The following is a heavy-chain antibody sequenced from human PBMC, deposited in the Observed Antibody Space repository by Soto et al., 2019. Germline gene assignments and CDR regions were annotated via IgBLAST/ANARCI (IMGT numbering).Heavy chain of an antibody. Sequence: QLQLQESGPGLVKPSETLSLTCTVSGGSISSSSYYWGWIRQPPGKGLEWIGSIYYSGSTYYNPSLKSRVTISVDTSKNQFSLKLSSVTAADTAVYHCAGLWYQLLGGGMDVWGQGTTVTVSS. CDR1: GGSISSSSYY. V-gene: IGHV4-39*01. CDR3: AGLWYQLLGGGMDV. CDR2: IYYSGST. D-gene: IGHD2-2*01. J-gene: IGHJ6*02.